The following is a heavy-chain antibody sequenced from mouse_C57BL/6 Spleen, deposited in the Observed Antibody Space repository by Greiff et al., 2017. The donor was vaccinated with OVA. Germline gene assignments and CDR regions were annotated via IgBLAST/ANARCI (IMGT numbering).Heavy chain of an antibody. J-gene: IGHJ2*01. CDR3: AREGHYGNGDYFDY. D-gene: IGHD2-1*01. CDR1: GYTFTSYW. CDR2: IDPSASYT. V-gene: IGHV1-59*01. Sequence: QVQLQQPGAELVRPGTSVKLSCKASGYTFTSYWMHWVKQRPGQGLEWIGVIDPSASYTNYNQKFKGKATLTVDTSSSTAYMQLSSLTSEDSAVYYCAREGHYGNGDYFDYWGQGTTLTVSS.